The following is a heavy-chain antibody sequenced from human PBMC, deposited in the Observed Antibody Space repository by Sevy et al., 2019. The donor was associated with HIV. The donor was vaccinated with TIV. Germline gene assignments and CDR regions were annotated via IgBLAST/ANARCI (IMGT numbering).Heavy chain of an antibody. Sequence: GGCLRLSCAASGFTFSSYAMHWVRQAPGKGLEWLAVISYEGSNKYYADSVKGRFTISRDNSKNTLYLQMNSLRAEDTAVYYCARAQWIQLWSYFDYWGQGTLVTVSS. J-gene: IGHJ4*02. CDR1: GFTFSSYA. V-gene: IGHV3-30-3*01. D-gene: IGHD5-18*01. CDR2: ISYEGSNK. CDR3: ARAQWIQLWSYFDY.